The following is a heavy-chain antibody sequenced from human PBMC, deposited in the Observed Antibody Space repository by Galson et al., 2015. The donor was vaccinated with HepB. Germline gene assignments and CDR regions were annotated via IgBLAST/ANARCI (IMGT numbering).Heavy chain of an antibody. D-gene: IGHD1-26*01. CDR3: AKDPGSGSRLAWAFDI. V-gene: IGHV3-30*18. J-gene: IGHJ3*02. CDR2: ISYDGSNK. CDR1: GFTFSSYG. Sequence: SLRLSCAASGFTFSSYGMHWVRQAPGKGLEWVAVISYDGSNKYYADSVKGRFTISRDNSKNTLYLQMNSLRAEDTAVYYCAKDPGSGSRLAWAFDIWGQGTMVTVSS.